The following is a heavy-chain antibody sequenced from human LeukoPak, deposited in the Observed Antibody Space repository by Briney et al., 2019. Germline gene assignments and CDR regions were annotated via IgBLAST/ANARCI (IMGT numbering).Heavy chain of an antibody. V-gene: IGHV3-21*01. J-gene: IGHJ5*02. CDR2: ISCSSSYI. CDR1: GFTFSSYS. D-gene: IGHD3-22*01. Sequence: PGESLRLSCAASGFTFSSYSMNWVRQAPGKGLEWVSSISCSSSYIYYADSVKGRFTISRDNAKNSLYLQMNSLRAEDTAVYYCARASYYDTRHWFDPWGQGTLVTVSS. CDR3: ARASYYDTRHWFDP.